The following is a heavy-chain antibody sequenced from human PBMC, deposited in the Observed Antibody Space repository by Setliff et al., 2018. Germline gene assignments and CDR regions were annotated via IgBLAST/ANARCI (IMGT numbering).Heavy chain of an antibody. V-gene: IGHV4-59*01. J-gene: IGHJ4*02. Sequence: PSETLSLTCTVSGSSFTPYYWSWIRQPPGKGLDWIGYVYYSGTAYYNPSLKSRVTVIVDTSKNQFSLRLSSVTAADTAVYYCARGGTFRYFDYWGQGTPVTVSS. D-gene: IGHD5-12*01. CDR1: GSSFTPYY. CDR3: ARGGTFRYFDY. CDR2: VYYSGTA.